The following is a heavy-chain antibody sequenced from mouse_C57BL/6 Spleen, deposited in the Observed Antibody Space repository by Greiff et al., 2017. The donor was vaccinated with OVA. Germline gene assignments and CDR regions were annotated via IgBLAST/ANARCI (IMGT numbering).Heavy chain of an antibody. J-gene: IGHJ3*01. Sequence: QVQLQQPGAELVKPGASVKMSCKASGYTFTSYWITWVKQRPGQGLEWIGDIYPGSGSTNYNEKFKSKATLTVDTSSSKAYMQLSSLTSEDSAVDYCARWVYYGSSCAYWGQGTLVTVSA. CDR2: IYPGSGST. V-gene: IGHV1-55*01. CDR3: ARWVYYGSSCAY. CDR1: GYTFTSYW. D-gene: IGHD1-1*01.